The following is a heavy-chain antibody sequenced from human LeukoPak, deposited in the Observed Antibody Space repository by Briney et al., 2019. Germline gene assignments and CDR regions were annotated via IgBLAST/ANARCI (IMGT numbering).Heavy chain of an antibody. V-gene: IGHV3-23*01. J-gene: IGHJ3*01. CDR1: GFTFTSCA. CDR3: AKATRGSSYYDAADF. CDR2: ISVGGDVT. D-gene: IGHD3-22*01. Sequence: PGGSLRLSCAASGFTFTSCAMTWVRQAPGKGLEWVSVISVGGDVTFYADSVKGRFTISRDNSKNTLYLEMNSLRAEDTGVYYCAKATRGSSYYDAADFWGQGTMVTVSS.